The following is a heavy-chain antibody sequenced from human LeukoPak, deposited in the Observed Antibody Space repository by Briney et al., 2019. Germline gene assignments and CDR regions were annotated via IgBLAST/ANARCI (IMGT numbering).Heavy chain of an antibody. J-gene: IGHJ4*02. CDR3: VKDGSGSYYTYYFDY. V-gene: IGHV3-64D*06. D-gene: IGHD3-10*01. Sequence: GGSLRLSCAASGITISSNHMSWVRQAPGKGLEYVLAISSNGGSTYYADSVKGRFTISRDNSKNTLYLQMSSLRAEDTAVYYCVKDGSGSYYTYYFDYWGQGTLVTVSS. CDR2: ISSNGGST. CDR1: GITISSNH.